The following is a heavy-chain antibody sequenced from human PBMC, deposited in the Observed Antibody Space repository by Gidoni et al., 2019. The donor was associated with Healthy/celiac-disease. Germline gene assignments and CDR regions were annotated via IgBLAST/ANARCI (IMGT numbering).Heavy chain of an antibody. J-gene: IGHJ4*02. Sequence: EVQLLESGGGLVQPGGSLRLPCAASGFTFSSYAMSWVRQAPGKGLEWVSAISGSGGSTYYADSVKGRFTISRDNSKNTLYLQMDSLRAEDTAVYYCANWYYYDSSGYYFDYWGQGTLVTVSS. D-gene: IGHD3-22*01. CDR1: GFTFSSYA. V-gene: IGHV3-23*01. CDR2: ISGSGGST. CDR3: ANWYYYDSSGYYFDY.